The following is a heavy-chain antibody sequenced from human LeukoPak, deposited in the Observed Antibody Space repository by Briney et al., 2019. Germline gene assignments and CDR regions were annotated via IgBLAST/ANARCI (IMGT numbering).Heavy chain of an antibody. CDR3: ARVETEGSSWYGVHYFDY. Sequence: PSQTLSLTCTVSGGSISSYYWSWIRQPPGKGLEWIGSLYHTGSTYYTPSLKSRVTISVDTSKNQFSLKLTSVTAADTAVYYCARVETEGSSWYGVHYFDYWGQGTQVTVSS. J-gene: IGHJ4*02. CDR1: GGSISSYY. CDR2: LYHTGST. V-gene: IGHV4-38-2*02. D-gene: IGHD6-13*01.